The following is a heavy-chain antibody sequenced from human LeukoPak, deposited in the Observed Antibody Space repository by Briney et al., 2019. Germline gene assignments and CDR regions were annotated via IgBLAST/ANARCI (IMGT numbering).Heavy chain of an antibody. CDR1: GYTFNSNG. Sequence: VASVKVSCKASGYTFNSNGISWMRQAPGQGLEWMGWISAYTGNTNYAQNFRGRVTLTTDTSASTAYMELRSLRSDDTAVYYCAYASRSYNPTGNFDYWGQGTLVTVSS. J-gene: IGHJ4*02. D-gene: IGHD2-2*01. CDR3: AYASRSYNPTGNFDY. V-gene: IGHV1-18*04. CDR2: ISAYTGNT.